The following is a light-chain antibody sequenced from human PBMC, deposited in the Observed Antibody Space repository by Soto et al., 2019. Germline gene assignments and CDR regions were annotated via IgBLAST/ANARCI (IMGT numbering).Light chain of an antibody. CDR1: QSVSSSY. J-gene: IGKJ5*01. CDR2: GAS. Sequence: IVLTQSPCTLSLSPLEIATLSCSASQSVSSSYFAWYQQKPGQAPRLLIYGASSRATGITDRFSGSGSGTDFTLTISRLEPEDFAVYYCQQRSNWPPITFGQATRLEIK. V-gene: IGKV3D-20*02. CDR3: QQRSNWPPIT.